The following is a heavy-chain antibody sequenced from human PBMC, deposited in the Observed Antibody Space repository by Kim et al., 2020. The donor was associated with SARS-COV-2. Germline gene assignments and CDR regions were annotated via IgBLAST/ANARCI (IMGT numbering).Heavy chain of an antibody. CDR3: AKASSRGAYLTYFDY. V-gene: IGHV3-23*01. D-gene: IGHD1-26*01. J-gene: IGHJ4*02. CDR1: GFTFNNYA. Sequence: GGSLRLSCAASGFTFNNYAMSWVRQAPGKGLEWVSTISGSGAPTYYADSVKGRFTISRDDSKNTLHLQMNSLRAEDTAVYYCAKASSRGAYLTYFDYWGPGAVVCVSS. CDR2: ISGSGAPT.